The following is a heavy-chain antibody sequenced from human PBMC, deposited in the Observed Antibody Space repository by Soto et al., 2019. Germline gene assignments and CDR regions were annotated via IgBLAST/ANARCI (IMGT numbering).Heavy chain of an antibody. D-gene: IGHD4-17*01. CDR2: IIPILGIA. CDR1: GGTFSSYT. Sequence: ASVKVSCKASGGTFSSYTISWVLQAPGQGLEWMGRIIPILGIANYAQKFQGRVTITADKSTSTAYMELSSLRSEDTAVYYCARGTKGLYGDRLPEDYYYMDVWGKGTTVTVSS. J-gene: IGHJ6*03. V-gene: IGHV1-69*02. CDR3: ARGTKGLYGDRLPEDYYYMDV.